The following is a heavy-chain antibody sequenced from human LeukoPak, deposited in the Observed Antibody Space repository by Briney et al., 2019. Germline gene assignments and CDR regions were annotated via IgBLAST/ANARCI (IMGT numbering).Heavy chain of an antibody. CDR1: GGSISSGSYY. J-gene: IGHJ4*02. CDR2: IYTSGST. D-gene: IGHD2-15*01. V-gene: IGHV4-61*02. CDR3: ARDPGVGYCSGGSCYDLGY. Sequence: PSETLSLTCTVSGGSISSGSYYWSWIRQPAVKGVEWIGRIYTSGSTNYNPSLKSRVTISVDTSKNQFSLKLSSVTAADTAVYYCARDPGVGYCSGGSCYDLGYWGQGTLVAVSS.